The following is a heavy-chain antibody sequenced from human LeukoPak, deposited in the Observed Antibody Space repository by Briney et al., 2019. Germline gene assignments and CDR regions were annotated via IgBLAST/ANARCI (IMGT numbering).Heavy chain of an antibody. CDR2: INHSGST. V-gene: IGHV4-34*01. Sequence: SETLSLTCAVYGGSFSGYYWSWIRQPPGKGLEWIGEINHSGSTNYNPSLKSRVTISVDTSKNQFSLKLSSVTAADTAVYCCARGRPWMATPNFDYWGQGTLVTVSS. CDR1: GGSFSGYY. CDR3: ARGRPWMATPNFDY. D-gene: IGHD5-24*01. J-gene: IGHJ4*02.